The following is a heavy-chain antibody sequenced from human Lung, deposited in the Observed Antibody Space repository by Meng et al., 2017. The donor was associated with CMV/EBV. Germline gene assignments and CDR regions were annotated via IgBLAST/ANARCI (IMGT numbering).Heavy chain of an antibody. Sequence: SVKVSCKASGCTFSSYTIHWVRQAPGQGLEWMGGIIPILGIANSAQKFQGRVTITADKSTSTAYVELSSLKSEDTAVYYCATSFYCSTTNCYTYYGLDVWGQGTTVTVSS. V-gene: IGHV1-69*10. D-gene: IGHD2-2*02. CDR3: ATSFYCSTTNCYTYYGLDV. CDR1: GCTFSSYT. CDR2: IIPILGIA. J-gene: IGHJ6*02.